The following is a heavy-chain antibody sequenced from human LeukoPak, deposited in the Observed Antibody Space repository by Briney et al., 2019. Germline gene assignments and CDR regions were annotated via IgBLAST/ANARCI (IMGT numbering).Heavy chain of an antibody. CDR1: GGSFSGYY. Sequence: SETLSLTCAVYGGSFSGYYWSWIRQPPGKGLEWIGEINHSGSTSYNPSLKSRVTISVDTSKNQFSLKLSSVTAADTAVYYCARGAYYYDSSGYYNSHFDYWGQGTLVTVSS. CDR2: INHSGST. J-gene: IGHJ4*02. D-gene: IGHD3-22*01. CDR3: ARGAYYYDSSGYYNSHFDY. V-gene: IGHV4-34*01.